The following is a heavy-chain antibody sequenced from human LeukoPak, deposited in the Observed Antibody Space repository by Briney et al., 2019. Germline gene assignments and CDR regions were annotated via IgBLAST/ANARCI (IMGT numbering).Heavy chain of an antibody. D-gene: IGHD1-26*01. V-gene: IGHV3-7*01. CDR2: IKQDGSEK. J-gene: IGHJ4*02. CDR1: GFTFSSYW. Sequence: GGSLRLSCAASGFTFSSYWMSWVRQAPGKGLEWVANIKQDGSEKNYVDSVKGRFTISRDNAKNSQYLQINSLRVEDTAVYYCARSGSDFDCWAREPWSASPQ. CDR3: ARSGSDFDC.